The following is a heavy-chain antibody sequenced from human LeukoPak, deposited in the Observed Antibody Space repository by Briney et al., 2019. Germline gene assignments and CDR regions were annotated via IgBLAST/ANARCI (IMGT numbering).Heavy chain of an antibody. V-gene: IGHV4-34*01. CDR1: GGSFSGYY. D-gene: IGHD3-10*01. CDR2: INHSGST. Sequence: SETLSLTCAVYGGSFSGYYWSWIRQPPGKGLEWIGEINHSGSTNYNPSLKSRVTISVDTSKNQFSLKLSSVTAADTAVYYCARLLRFGESNWFDPWGQGTLVTVSS. J-gene: IGHJ5*02. CDR3: ARLLRFGESNWFDP.